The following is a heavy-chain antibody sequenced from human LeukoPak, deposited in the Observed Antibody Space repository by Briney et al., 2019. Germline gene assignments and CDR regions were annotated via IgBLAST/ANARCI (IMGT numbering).Heavy chain of an antibody. V-gene: IGHV3-7*01. Sequence: GSLRLSCAASGFTFSPYLMSWVRQAPGKGLELVATIKEDGSEEYYVDSVKGRFTISRDNAKNSLYLQMSSLRAEDTAVYYCARLAPYYGTGIIWGQGTVVTVSS. CDR3: ARLAPYYGTGII. J-gene: IGHJ3*02. CDR1: GFTFSPYL. CDR2: IKEDGSEE. D-gene: IGHD3-10*01.